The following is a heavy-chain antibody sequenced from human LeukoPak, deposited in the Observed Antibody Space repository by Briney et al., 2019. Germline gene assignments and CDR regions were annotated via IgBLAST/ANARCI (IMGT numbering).Heavy chain of an antibody. V-gene: IGHV1-24*01. CDR3: ASALTVTTWASSYYYMDV. D-gene: IGHD4-11*01. Sequence: ASVKVSCKVSGYTLTELSMHWVRQAPGKGLEWMGGFDPEDGETIYAQKFQGRVTMTEDTSTDTAYMELSSLRSEDTAVYYCASALTVTTWASSYYYMDVWGKGTTVTVSS. CDR2: FDPEDGET. CDR1: GYTLTELS. J-gene: IGHJ6*03.